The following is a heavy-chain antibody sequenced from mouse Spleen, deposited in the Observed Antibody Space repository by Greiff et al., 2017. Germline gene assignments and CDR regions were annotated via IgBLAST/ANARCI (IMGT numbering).Heavy chain of an antibody. CDR2: INPGSGGT. CDR1: GYAFTNYL. D-gene: IGHD1-1*01. Sequence: VKLQESGAELVRPGTSVKVSCKASGYAFTNYLIEWVKQRPGQGLEWIGVINPGSGGTNYNEKFKGKATLTADKSSSTAYMQLSSLTSEDSAVYFCARNYGFDYWGQGTTLTVSS. J-gene: IGHJ2*01. CDR3: ARNYGFDY. V-gene: IGHV1-54*01.